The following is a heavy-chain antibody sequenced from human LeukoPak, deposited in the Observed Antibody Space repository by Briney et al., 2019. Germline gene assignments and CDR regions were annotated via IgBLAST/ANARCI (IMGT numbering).Heavy chain of an antibody. CDR2: INHSGST. J-gene: IGHJ3*02. D-gene: IGHD1-26*01. CDR1: GGSFSGHY. CDR3: ARVGGSYYYDAFDI. Sequence: SETLSLTCAIYGGSFSGHYWSWIRQAPGKGLEWIGEINHSGSTNYNPSLKSRVTISVDTSKNQFSLKLSSVTAADTAVYYCARVGGSYYYDAFDIWGQGTMVTVSS. V-gene: IGHV4-34*01.